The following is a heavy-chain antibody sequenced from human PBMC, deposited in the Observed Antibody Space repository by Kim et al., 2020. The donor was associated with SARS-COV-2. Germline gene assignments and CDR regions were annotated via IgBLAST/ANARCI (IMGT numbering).Heavy chain of an antibody. CDR2: ISSTGVII. CDR1: GFTFIAYS. CDR3: AREHDVTNYSDWFDP. D-gene: IGHD2-8*01. J-gene: IGHJ5*02. Sequence: GGSLRLSCAASGFTFIAYSMNWVRQAPGKGLEWISYISSTGVIIHYADSVKGRFTISRDNAKNSLYLQMHSLRDEDTAVYYCAREHDVTNYSDWFDPWGQGTLVIVSS. V-gene: IGHV3-48*02.